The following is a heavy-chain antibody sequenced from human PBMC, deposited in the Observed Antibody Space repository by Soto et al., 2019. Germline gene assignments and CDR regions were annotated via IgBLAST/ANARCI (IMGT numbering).Heavy chain of an antibody. CDR2: ISGSGGST. J-gene: IGHJ4*02. CDR3: AKGTYYYDSSGYYSDY. D-gene: IGHD3-22*01. V-gene: IGHV3-23*01. Sequence: GESLKISCAASGFTFSSYAMSWVRQAPGKGLEWVSAISGSGGSTYYADSVKGRFTISRDNSKNTLYLQMNSLRAEDTAVYYCAKGTYYYDSSGYYSDYWGQGTLVTVSS. CDR1: GFTFSSYA.